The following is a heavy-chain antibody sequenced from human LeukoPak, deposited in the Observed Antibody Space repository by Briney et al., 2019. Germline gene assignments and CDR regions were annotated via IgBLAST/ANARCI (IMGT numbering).Heavy chain of an antibody. Sequence: GGSLRLSCAASGFTFSSNWMHWVRQAPGKGLVWVSGISSDGTGTTYTDSVKGEFTISRDNTKNTLYLQLNSLRAEDTAVYYCARDGGKKPDNCGQGTLVTVSS. V-gene: IGHV3-74*01. CDR1: GFTFSSNW. D-gene: IGHD2-15*01. CDR2: ISSDGTGT. J-gene: IGHJ4*02. CDR3: ARDGGKKPDN.